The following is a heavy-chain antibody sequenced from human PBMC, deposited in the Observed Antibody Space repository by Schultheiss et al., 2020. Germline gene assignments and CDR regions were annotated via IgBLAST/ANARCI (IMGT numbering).Heavy chain of an antibody. CDR3: ARRDFGVVIFDY. CDR2: IYYSGST. J-gene: IGHJ4*02. D-gene: IGHD3-3*01. V-gene: IGHV4-39*07. Sequence: SETLSLTCTVSGGSISSSSYYWGWIRQPPGKGLEWIGSIYYSGSTYYNPSLKSRVTISVDTSKNQFSLKLSSVTAADTAVYYCARRDFGVVIFDYWGQGTLVTVSS. CDR1: GGSISSSSYY.